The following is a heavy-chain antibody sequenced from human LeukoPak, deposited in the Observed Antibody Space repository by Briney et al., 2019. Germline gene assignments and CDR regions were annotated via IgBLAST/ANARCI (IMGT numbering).Heavy chain of an antibody. CDR1: GFTFSSYS. CDR3: AREGGSYGVAYYFDY. CDR2: ISSSSSYI. V-gene: IGHV3-21*01. D-gene: IGHD1-26*01. Sequence: GGSLRLSCAASGFTFSSYSMNWVRQAPGKGLEWVSSISSSSSYIYYADSVKGRFTISRDNAKNSLYLQMNSLRAEDTAAYYCAREGGSYGVAYYFDYWGQGTLVTVSS. J-gene: IGHJ4*02.